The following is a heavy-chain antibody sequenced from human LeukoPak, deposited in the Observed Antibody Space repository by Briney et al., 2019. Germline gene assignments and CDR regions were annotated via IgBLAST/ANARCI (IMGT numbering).Heavy chain of an antibody. CDR2: IYPGDSDT. Sequence: GESLKISCKGSGYSFTSYWICWVRQMPGKGLEWMGIIYPGDSDTRYSPSLQGQVTISADQSISTAYLQWSSLKASDTAMYYCARLGSYEGIDYWGQGTLVTVSS. CDR3: ARLGSYEGIDY. J-gene: IGHJ4*02. V-gene: IGHV5-51*01. CDR1: GYSFTSYW. D-gene: IGHD1-26*01.